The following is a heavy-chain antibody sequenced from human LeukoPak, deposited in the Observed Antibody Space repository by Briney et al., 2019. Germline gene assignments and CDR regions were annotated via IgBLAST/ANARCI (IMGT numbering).Heavy chain of an antibody. J-gene: IGHJ3*02. Sequence: GGSLRLSCAASGFTFSSYSMNWVRQAPGKGLEWVSYISSSSSTIYYADSVKGRFTISRDNAKNSLYLQMNSLRAEDTAVYYCARTRYPTMIVVFDAFDIWGQGTMVTVFS. CDR1: GFTFSSYS. CDR2: ISSSSSTI. D-gene: IGHD3-22*01. V-gene: IGHV3-48*01. CDR3: ARTRYPTMIVVFDAFDI.